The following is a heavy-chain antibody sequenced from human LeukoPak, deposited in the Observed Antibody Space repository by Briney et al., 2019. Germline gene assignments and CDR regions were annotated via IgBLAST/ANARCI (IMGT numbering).Heavy chain of an antibody. D-gene: IGHD1-26*01. J-gene: IGHJ4*02. V-gene: IGHV1-69*04. CDR3: ARLNRGTLGAKTAYYFDY. Sequence: SVKVSCKASGGTFSSYAISWVRQAPGQGLEWMGRIIPILGIANYAQKFQGRVTITADKSTSTAYMELSSLRSEDTAVYYCARLNRGTLGAKTAYYFDYWGQGTLVTVSS. CDR2: IIPILGIA. CDR1: GGTFSSYA.